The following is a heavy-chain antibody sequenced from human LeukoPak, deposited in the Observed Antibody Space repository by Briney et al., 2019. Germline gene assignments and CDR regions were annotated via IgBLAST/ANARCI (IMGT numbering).Heavy chain of an antibody. CDR2: INPGNSSR. CDR3: ARAEITSDGYNSAFDV. CDR1: GYHFTSYY. Sequence: ASVKVSCKASGYHFTSYYIHWVRQAPGQGLEWMGIINPGNSSRHYAQQFQGRVTMTSDMSTSTVYMELGGPRSDDTAVYYCARAEITSDGYNSAFDVWGQGTMVTVSS. J-gene: IGHJ3*01. V-gene: IGHV1-46*01. D-gene: IGHD5-24*01.